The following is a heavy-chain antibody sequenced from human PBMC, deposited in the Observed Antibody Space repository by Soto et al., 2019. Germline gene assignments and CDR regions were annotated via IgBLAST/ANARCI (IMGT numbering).Heavy chain of an antibody. V-gene: IGHV1-3*01. CDR2: ITGASGDT. CDR3: ATALRFVDYLLKR. D-gene: IGHD3-9*01. CDR1: GYTLNTYP. J-gene: IGHJ4*02. Sequence: SVKVSCKASGYTLNTYPLHWVRQAPGQSLEWMGYITGASGDTRYSQKFHDRVTITRDTSANTAYLELNSLTSEDTAVYYCATALRFVDYLLKRWGQGTLVTVSS.